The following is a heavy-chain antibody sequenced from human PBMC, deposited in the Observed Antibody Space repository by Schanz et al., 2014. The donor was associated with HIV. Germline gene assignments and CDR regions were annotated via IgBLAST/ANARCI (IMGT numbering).Heavy chain of an antibody. CDR2: IVAGRGDT. Sequence: QMQLVQSGPELKTPGTSVNVSCKASGFTFTATAVQWVRQARGQRLEWIGWIVAGRGDTNYAQKFQQRVNITRDRSTSTAYMQLDSLTSEDTAVYYCAAGGPVTGTTSYTYGMHVWGQGTTVTVSS. J-gene: IGHJ6*02. V-gene: IGHV1-58*03. D-gene: IGHD1-1*01. CDR1: GFTFTATA. CDR3: AAGGPVTGTTSYTYGMHV.